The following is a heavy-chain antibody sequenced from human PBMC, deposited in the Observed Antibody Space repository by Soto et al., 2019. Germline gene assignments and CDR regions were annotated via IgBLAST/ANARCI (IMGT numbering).Heavy chain of an antibody. Sequence: FETLSVTCAVWGGYCSGYYWSRIRKPPGKGLEWIGEINHSGSTNYNPSLKSRVTISVDTSKNQFSLKLSSVTAADTAVYHCASGSYQYDSGLDYWGQGTLVTGSS. D-gene: IGHD1-26*01. J-gene: IGHJ4*02. CDR2: INHSGST. CDR1: GGYCSGYY. V-gene: IGHV4-34*01. CDR3: ASGSYQYDSGLDY.